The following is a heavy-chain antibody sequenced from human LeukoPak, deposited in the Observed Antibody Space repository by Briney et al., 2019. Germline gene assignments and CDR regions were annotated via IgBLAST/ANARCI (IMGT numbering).Heavy chain of an antibody. CDR1: GFNFDDYG. J-gene: IGHJ4*02. CDR2: INWNGGST. D-gene: IGHD1-1*01. Sequence: GGSLRLSCAASGFNFDDYGMSWVRQAPGKGLEWVSGINWNGGSTGYADSVKGRFTIPRDNAKNSLYLQMNSLRAEDTALYYCARGATGTTFDYWGQGTLVTVSS. CDR3: ARGATGTTFDY. V-gene: IGHV3-20*04.